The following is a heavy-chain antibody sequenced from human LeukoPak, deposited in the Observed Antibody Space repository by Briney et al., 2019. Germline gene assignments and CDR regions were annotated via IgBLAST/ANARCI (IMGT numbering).Heavy chain of an antibody. J-gene: IGHJ3*02. CDR1: GYTFTGYY. V-gene: IGHV1-2*02. CDR3: ARLLDSSSWQTDAFDI. D-gene: IGHD6-13*01. Sequence: GASVKVSCKASGYTFTGYYMHWVRQAPGQGLEWMGWINPNSGGTNYAQKFQGRVTMTRDTSISTAYMELSRLRSDDTAVYYCARLLDSSSWQTDAFDIWGQGTMVTVSS. CDR2: INPNSGGT.